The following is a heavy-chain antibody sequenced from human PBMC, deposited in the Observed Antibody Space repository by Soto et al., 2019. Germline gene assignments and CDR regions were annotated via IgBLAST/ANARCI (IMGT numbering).Heavy chain of an antibody. CDR1: GGTFSSYG. CDR3: ASESHYYGSGTYFRYYFDY. CDR2: IIPIFGTA. J-gene: IGHJ4*02. V-gene: IGHV1-69*01. D-gene: IGHD3-10*01. Sequence: QVQLVQSGAEVKKPGSSVKVSCKASGGTFSSYGFSWVRQAPGQGLEWMGGIIPIFGTANYAQKFQGRVTITADDSTNTAYMALSSLRSEDTAMYYCASESHYYGSGTYFRYYFDYWGQGTLVTVSS.